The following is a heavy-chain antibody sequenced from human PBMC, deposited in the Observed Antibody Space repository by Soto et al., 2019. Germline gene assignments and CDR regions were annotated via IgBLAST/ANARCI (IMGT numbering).Heavy chain of an antibody. V-gene: IGHV4-4*02. Sequence: QVQLQESGPGLVKPSGTLSLTCAVSGGSISSSNWWSWVRQPPGKGLEWIGDIYHSGRTNYNPSLKSRINIAVDKSKNQFSLKLSTVTAADTAVYYWARAHVYTAMGNFDYWGQGTLVTVSS. CDR2: IYHSGRT. D-gene: IGHD5-18*01. J-gene: IGHJ4*02. CDR3: ARAHVYTAMGNFDY. CDR1: GGSISSSNW.